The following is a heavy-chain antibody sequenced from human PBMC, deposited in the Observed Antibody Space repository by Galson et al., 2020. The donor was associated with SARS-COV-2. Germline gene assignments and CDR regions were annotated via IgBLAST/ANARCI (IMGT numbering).Heavy chain of an antibody. CDR1: GFTVSSKY. V-gene: IGHV3-53*05. CDR3: VRDDGTAPYDF. D-gene: IGHD5-18*01. Sequence: METGGSLRLSCAASGFTVSSKYMSWVRQAPGKGLEWVSVIYNIGTTNYADSVRGRFTISRDTSKNMVYLQMNSLGPEDTAVYYCVRDDGTAPYDFWGQGTLVIVSS. CDR2: IYNIGTT. J-gene: IGHJ4*02.